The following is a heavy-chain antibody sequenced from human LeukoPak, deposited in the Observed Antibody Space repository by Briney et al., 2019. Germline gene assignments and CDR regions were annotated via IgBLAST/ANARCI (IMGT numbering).Heavy chain of an antibody. J-gene: IGHJ1*01. CDR1: GYTFTSYA. CDR2: INTNTGNP. V-gene: IGHV7-4-1*02. Sequence: ASAKVSCKASGYTFTSYAMNWVRQAPGQGLEWMGWINTNTGNPTYAQGFTGRFVFSLDTSVSTAYLQISSLKAEDTAVYYCARAARRYYDRSGYYYLLAEYFQHWGQGTLVTVSS. D-gene: IGHD3-22*01. CDR3: ARAARRYYDRSGYYYLLAEYFQH.